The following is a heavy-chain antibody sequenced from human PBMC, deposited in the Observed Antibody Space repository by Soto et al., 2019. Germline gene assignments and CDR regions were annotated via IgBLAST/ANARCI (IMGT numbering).Heavy chain of an antibody. Sequence: PSETLSLTCAVSVDSIISSVWCTWVRQPPGKGLEWIGEVFHTGNTNYNPSLKSRVTMSVDKSTNEFSLKVTSVTAADTAIYYCARKAWVRFDYWGQGALVTVSS. V-gene: IGHV4-4*02. CDR3: ARKAWVRFDY. CDR2: VFHTGNT. CDR1: VDSIISSVW. D-gene: IGHD7-27*01. J-gene: IGHJ4*02.